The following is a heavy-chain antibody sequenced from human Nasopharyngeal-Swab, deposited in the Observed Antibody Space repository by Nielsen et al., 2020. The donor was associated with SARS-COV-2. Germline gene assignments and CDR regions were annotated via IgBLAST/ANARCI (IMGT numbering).Heavy chain of an antibody. CDR3: AKGLLEFDY. D-gene: IGHD1-1*01. Sequence: GESLTISCAASGFTFSSNAMSWVRQAPGKGLEWVSGISGSGGSTYYADSVKGRFTISRDNSKNTLYLQMNSLRAEDTAVYYCAKGLLEFDYWGQGTLVTVSS. CDR2: ISGSGGST. V-gene: IGHV3-23*01. J-gene: IGHJ4*02. CDR1: GFTFSSNA.